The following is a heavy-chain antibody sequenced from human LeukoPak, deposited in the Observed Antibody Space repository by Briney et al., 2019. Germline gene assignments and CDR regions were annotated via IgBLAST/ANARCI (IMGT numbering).Heavy chain of an antibody. V-gene: IGHV3-33*06. CDR1: GFTFSCYG. CDR2: IWYDGSNK. D-gene: IGHD6-19*01. J-gene: IGHJ4*02. Sequence: GGSLRLSCAASGFTFSCYGMHWVRQAPGKGLEWVAVIWYDGSNKYYADSVKGRFTISRDNSKNTLYLQMNSLRAEDTAVYYCAKDRAVAGTFYFDYWGQGTLVTVSS. CDR3: AKDRAVAGTFYFDY.